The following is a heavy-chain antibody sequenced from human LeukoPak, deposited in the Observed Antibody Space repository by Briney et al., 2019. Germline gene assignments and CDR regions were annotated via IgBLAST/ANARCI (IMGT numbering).Heavy chain of an antibody. CDR1: GYTFTSYG. CDR2: ISAYNGNT. D-gene: IGHD4-17*01. J-gene: IGHJ4*02. Sequence: ASVKVSCKASGYTFTSYGISWVRQAPGQGLEWMGWISAYNGNTNYAQKLQGKVTMTTDTSTSTAYMELRSLRSDDTAVYYCARGSNGDYGDYVSPRGYWGQGTLVTVSS. V-gene: IGHV1-18*01. CDR3: ARGSNGDYGDYVSPRGY.